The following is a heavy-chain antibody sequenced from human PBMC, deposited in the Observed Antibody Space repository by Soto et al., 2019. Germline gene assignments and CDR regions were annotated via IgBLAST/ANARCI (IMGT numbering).Heavy chain of an antibody. Sequence: LSLTCAASGFTFSSYWMSWVRQAPGKGLEWVANIKQDGSEKYYVDSVKGRFTISRDNAKNSLYLQMNSLRAEDTAVYYCALAQMRRYCMDVWGKGTTVTVSS. V-gene: IGHV3-7*01. D-gene: IGHD2-15*01. CDR2: IKQDGSEK. CDR1: GFTFSSYW. J-gene: IGHJ6*03. CDR3: ALAQMRRYCMDV.